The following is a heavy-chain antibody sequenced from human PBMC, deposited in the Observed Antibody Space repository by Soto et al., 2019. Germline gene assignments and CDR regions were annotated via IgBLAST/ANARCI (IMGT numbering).Heavy chain of an antibody. CDR2: ISYDGSNK. CDR3: ARRGLSYMELRFLEWFIDY. D-gene: IGHD3-3*01. Sequence: PGGSLRLSCAASGFTFSSYAMHWVRQAPGKGLEWVAVISYDGSNKYYADSVKGRFTISRDNSKNTLYLQMNSLRAKDTAVYYCARRGLSYMELRFLEWFIDYWGKGTLVTVSS. V-gene: IGHV3-30-3*01. J-gene: IGHJ4*02. CDR1: GFTFSSYA.